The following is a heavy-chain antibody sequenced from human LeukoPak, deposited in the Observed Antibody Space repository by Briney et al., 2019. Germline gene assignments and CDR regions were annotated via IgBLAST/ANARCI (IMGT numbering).Heavy chain of an antibody. D-gene: IGHD4-17*01. CDR1: GFTFSSYA. CDR3: AREYGDYGNQPSHYYYYYGMDV. CDR2: ISYDGSNK. V-gene: IGHV3-30-3*01. J-gene: IGHJ6*02. Sequence: GRSLRLSCAASGFTFSSYAMHWVRQAPGKGLEWVAVISYDGSNKYYADSVKGRFTISRDSSKNTLYLQMNSLRAEDTAVYYCAREYGDYGNQPSHYYYYYGMDVWGQGTTVTVSS.